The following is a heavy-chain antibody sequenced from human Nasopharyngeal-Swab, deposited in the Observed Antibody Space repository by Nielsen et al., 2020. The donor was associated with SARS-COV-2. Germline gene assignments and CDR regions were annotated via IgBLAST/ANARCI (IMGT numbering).Heavy chain of an antibody. D-gene: IGHD3-3*01. CDR3: ARFPRYDLYSFQSEYFQN. CDR1: GFTFRSYA. Sequence: GGSLRLSCAASGFTFRSYAMGWVRQAPGKGLEWASGISGGGGSTYYADSVKGRFTISRDNYNSRNTVDLQMNSLRAEDTAVYYCARFPRYDLYSFQSEYFQNWGQGTLVTVSS. V-gene: IGHV3-23*01. J-gene: IGHJ1*01. CDR2: ISGGGGST.